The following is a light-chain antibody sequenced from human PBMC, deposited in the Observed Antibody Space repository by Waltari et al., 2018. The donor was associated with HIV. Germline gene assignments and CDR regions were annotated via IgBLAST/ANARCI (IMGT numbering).Light chain of an antibody. CDR2: KHN. J-gene: IGLJ3*02. CDR3: QSYDSSLSGSRV. CDR1: SSNLGAGSD. Sequence: HSVLTQPPSVSGALGQRVTISCTGSSSNLGAGSDVHWSQQLPGTAPTLLIYKHNNRPSGVPDRFSGSKSGTSASLAITGLQAEDEADYHCQSYDSSLSGSRVFGGGTKLTVL. V-gene: IGLV1-40*01.